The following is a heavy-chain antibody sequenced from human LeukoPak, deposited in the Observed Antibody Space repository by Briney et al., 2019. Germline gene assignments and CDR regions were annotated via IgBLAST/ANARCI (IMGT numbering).Heavy chain of an antibody. V-gene: IGHV1-46*01. CDR2: INPSGGST. J-gene: IGHJ4*02. D-gene: IGHD4-23*01. CDR1: GYIFAAYY. Sequence: ASLKVSCKASGYIFAAYYIHWVRQAPGQGLEWMGIINPSGGSTSYAQKFQGRVTMTRDMSTSTVYMELSSLRSEDTAVYYCARDGTVVNPNSIDYWGQGTLVTVSS. CDR3: ARDGTVVNPNSIDY.